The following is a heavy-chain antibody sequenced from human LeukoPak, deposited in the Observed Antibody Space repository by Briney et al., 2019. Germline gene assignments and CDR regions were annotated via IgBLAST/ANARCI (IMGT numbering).Heavy chain of an antibody. CDR3: ARDLGMVATETFDY. Sequence: GGSLRLSCAASGFTFSSYAMHWVRQAPGKGLEWVAVISYDGSNKYYADSVKGRFTISRDNSKNTLYLQMNSLRAEDTAVYYCARDLGMVATETFDYWGQGILVTVSS. V-gene: IGHV3-30-3*01. D-gene: IGHD5-12*01. CDR2: ISYDGSNK. CDR1: GFTFSSYA. J-gene: IGHJ4*02.